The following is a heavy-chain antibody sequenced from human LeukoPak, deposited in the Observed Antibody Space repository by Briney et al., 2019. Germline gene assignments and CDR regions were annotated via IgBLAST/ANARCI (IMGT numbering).Heavy chain of an antibody. CDR1: GFTFSSYS. CDR3: AREVAYCGGDCPTDAFDI. Sequence: GGSLRLSCAASGFTFSSYSMNWVRQAPGKGLEWVSSISSSSSYIYYADSVKGRFTISSDNAKNSLYLQMNSLRAEDTAVYYCAREVAYCGGDCPTDAFDIWGQGTMVTVSS. CDR2: ISSSSSYI. J-gene: IGHJ3*02. D-gene: IGHD2-21*02. V-gene: IGHV3-21*01.